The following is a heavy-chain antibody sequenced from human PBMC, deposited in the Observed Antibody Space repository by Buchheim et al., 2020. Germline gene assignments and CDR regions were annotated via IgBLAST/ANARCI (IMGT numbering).Heavy chain of an antibody. CDR3: AKAPLWFGELLPVFYGMDV. CDR1: GFTFSSYG. Sequence: QVQLVESGGGVVQPGRSLRLSCAASGFTFSSYGMHWVRQAPGKGLEWVAVISYDGSNKYYADSVKGRLTISRDNSKNTLYLQMNSLRAEDTAVYYCAKAPLWFGELLPVFYGMDVWGQGTT. D-gene: IGHD3-10*01. V-gene: IGHV3-30*18. J-gene: IGHJ6*02. CDR2: ISYDGSNK.